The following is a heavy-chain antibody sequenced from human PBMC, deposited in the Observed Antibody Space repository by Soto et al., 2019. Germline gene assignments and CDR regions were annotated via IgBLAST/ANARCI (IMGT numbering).Heavy chain of an antibody. CDR2: NYYNGST. V-gene: IGHV4-61*01. CDR1: GGSVGSRNYF. J-gene: IGHJ5*02. CDR3: ARVDYGDYPWFDP. Sequence: LSLTCSVSGGSVGSRNYFWGWIRQPPGKGLEWIGNNYYNGSTNYHPSLKSRVTISVDTPKNQFSLKLTSVTAADMAVYFCARVDYGDYPWFDPWGQGTLVTVSS. D-gene: IGHD4-17*01.